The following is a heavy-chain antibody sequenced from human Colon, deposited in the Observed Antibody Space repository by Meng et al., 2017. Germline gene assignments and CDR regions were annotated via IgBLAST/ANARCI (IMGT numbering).Heavy chain of an antibody. V-gene: IGHV4-4*02. Sequence: GRLMVVGPGLWRPSWPRSPPCTVSGGPFTSGNFWGWVRQTPGKGLEWIGEIYDYGRTNYNPSLMSRVTISIDKSKSQFSLDLSSVIAADTAVYYCCGGIAGTGRPLYFDYWGQGTLVTVSS. CDR1: GGPFTSGNF. CDR2: IYDYGRT. D-gene: IGHD1-14*01. CDR3: CGGIAGTGRPLYFDY. J-gene: IGHJ4*02.